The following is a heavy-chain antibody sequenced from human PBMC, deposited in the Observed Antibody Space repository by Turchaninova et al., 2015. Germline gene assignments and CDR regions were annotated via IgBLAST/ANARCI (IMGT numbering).Heavy chain of an antibody. CDR3: ARFRLGQNAFDI. Sequence: VQLPQWGAGLLKPSGALSLPCPVCWGYLSGSYWNWLRPPPGKGLEWIGEINHSGSTTYNPSLKSRVTISVDTSKNQFSLKLSSVTAADTAVYYCARFRLGQNAFDIWGQGTMVTVSS. J-gene: IGHJ3*02. V-gene: IGHV4-34*01. CDR2: INHSGST. CDR1: WGYLSGSY. D-gene: IGHD3-9*01.